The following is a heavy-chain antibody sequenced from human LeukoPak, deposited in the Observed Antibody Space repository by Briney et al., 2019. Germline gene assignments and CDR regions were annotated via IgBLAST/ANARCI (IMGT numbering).Heavy chain of an antibody. CDR3: TRVRQLGWFDP. V-gene: IGHV3-49*04. CDR1: GFTFGDYA. Sequence: PGGSLRLSCRASGFTFGDYAMNWVRQAPGKGLEWVGFIGGKRYGATTEYAASVKGRFTTSRDDSKSIAYLQMNGLKSEDTAVYYCTRVRQLGWFDPWGQGTLVTVSS. D-gene: IGHD6-6*01. J-gene: IGHJ5*02. CDR2: IGGKRYGATT.